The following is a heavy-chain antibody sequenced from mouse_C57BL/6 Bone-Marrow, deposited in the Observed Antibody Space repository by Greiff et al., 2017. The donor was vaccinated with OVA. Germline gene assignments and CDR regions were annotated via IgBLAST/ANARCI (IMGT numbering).Heavy chain of an antibody. D-gene: IGHD1-1*01. V-gene: IGHV1-72*01. CDR3: ARSTVVENYFDY. J-gene: IGHJ2*01. CDR2: IDPNSGGT. Sequence: QVQLQQPGAELVKPGASVKLSCKASGYTFTSYWMHWVKQRPGRGLEWIGRIDPNSGGTKYNEKFKSKATLTVDKPSSTAYMQLSSLTSKDSAVYYCARSTVVENYFDYWGQGTTLTVSS. CDR1: GYTFTSYW.